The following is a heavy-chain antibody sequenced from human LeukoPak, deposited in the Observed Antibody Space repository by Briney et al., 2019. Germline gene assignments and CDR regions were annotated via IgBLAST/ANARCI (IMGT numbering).Heavy chain of an antibody. D-gene: IGHD2-2*02. CDR2: TYYSGST. Sequence: SETLSLTCTVSGGSISSYYWSWIRQPPGKGLEWIGSTYYSGSTYYNPSLKSRVTISVDTSKNQFSLKLSSVTAADTAVYYCAGHSPLRYCSSTSCYTFDPWGQGTLVTVSS. CDR1: GGSISSYY. J-gene: IGHJ5*02. CDR3: AGHSPLRYCSSTSCYTFDP. V-gene: IGHV4-39*01.